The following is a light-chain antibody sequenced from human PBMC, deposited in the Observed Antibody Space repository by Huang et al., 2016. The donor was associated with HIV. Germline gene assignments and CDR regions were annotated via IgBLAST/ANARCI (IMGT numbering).Light chain of an antibody. CDR3: QQRSKWPLT. CDR2: DVS. CDR1: QSIGTY. V-gene: IGKV3-11*01. J-gene: IGKJ4*01. Sequence: EIVLTQSPVTLSLSPGDRATLSCRASQSIGTYLAWSQQKAGPAPRLLIYDVSNRAAGVPARFSASGSETDFTLTIASLDPDDFAIYHCQQRSKWPLTFGGGTKVEMK.